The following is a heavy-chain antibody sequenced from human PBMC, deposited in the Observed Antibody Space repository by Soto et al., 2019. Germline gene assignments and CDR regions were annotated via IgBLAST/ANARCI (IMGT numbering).Heavy chain of an antibody. V-gene: IGHV4-59*01. CDR3: AREGGYSYGDYFDY. J-gene: IGHJ4*02. D-gene: IGHD5-18*01. CDR1: GGSISSYY. Sequence: SETLSLTCTVSGGSISSYYWSWIRQPPGKGLEWIGYIYYSGSTNYNPSLKSRVTISVDKSKNQFSLKLSSVTTADTAVYYCAREGGYSYGDYFDYWGQGTLVTVSS. CDR2: IYYSGST.